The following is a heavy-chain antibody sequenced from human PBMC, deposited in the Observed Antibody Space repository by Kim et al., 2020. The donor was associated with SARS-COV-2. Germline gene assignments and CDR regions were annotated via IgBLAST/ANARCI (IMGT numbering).Heavy chain of an antibody. CDR2: IRSKTYGGTT. CDR1: GFIFGDYA. CDR3: TRALTSSWYDS. D-gene: IGHD2-2*01. J-gene: IGHJ5*01. Sequence: GGSLRLSCTASGFIFGDYAMTWVRQAPGKGLECVGFIRSKTYGGTTEYAASVKGRSTISRDDFNSIAYLQMNSLKSEDTAVYYCTRALTSSWYDSWGQGTLVTVSS. V-gene: IGHV3-49*04.